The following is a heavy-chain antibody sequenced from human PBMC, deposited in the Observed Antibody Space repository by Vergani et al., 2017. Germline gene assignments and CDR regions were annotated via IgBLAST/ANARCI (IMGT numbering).Heavy chain of an antibody. Sequence: QVQLVQSGAEVKKPGSSVKVSCKASGGTFSSYAISWVRQAPGQGLEWMGGISPIFGVPDYAQKFQGRVTITADEPTSTANMELRSLRSEDTAVYYCARAQRAVNNWDFYYGMDVWGQGTTVTVSS. CDR1: GGTFSSYA. CDR2: ISPIFGVP. V-gene: IGHV1-69*12. D-gene: IGHD6-25*01. J-gene: IGHJ6*02. CDR3: ARAQRAVNNWDFYYGMDV.